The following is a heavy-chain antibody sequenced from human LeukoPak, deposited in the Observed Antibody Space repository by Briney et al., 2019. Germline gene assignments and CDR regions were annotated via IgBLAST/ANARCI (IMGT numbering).Heavy chain of an antibody. CDR3: GRRTYYDTLTGYTYWYFDL. CDR1: GGSISSYY. Sequence: SETLSLTCTVSGGSISSYYWSWIRQPPGKRLEWIGYTSYSGSTDYNPSLKSRVTVSVDTSKNQFSLKLSPVTAADTAVYYCGRRTYYDTLTGYTYWYFDLWGRGTLVTVSS. D-gene: IGHD3-9*01. V-gene: IGHV4-59*01. J-gene: IGHJ2*01. CDR2: TSYSGST.